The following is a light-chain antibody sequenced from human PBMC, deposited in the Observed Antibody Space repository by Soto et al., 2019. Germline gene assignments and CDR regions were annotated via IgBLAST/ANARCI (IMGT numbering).Light chain of an antibody. J-gene: IGLJ1*01. CDR2: GNF. V-gene: IGLV1-40*01. CDR1: SSNIGAGFD. Sequence: QSALAQPPSVSGAPGQRVTISCTGTSSNIGAGFDVHWYQQLPGTAPKLLISGNFNRPSGVPDRFSGSKSGTSASLAITGLQAEDEADYYCQSYDSSLSGYVFGTGTKVTVL. CDR3: QSYDSSLSGYV.